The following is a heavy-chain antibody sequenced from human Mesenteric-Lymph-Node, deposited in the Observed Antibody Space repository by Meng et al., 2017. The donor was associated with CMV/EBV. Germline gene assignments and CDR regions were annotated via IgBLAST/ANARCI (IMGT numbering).Heavy chain of an antibody. CDR3: ARDEVGYYFDY. CDR1: GYTFTGYY. J-gene: IGHJ4*02. V-gene: IGHV1-2*02. Sequence: ASVKVSCKASGYTFTGYYVHWVRQAPGQGLEWMGWINPNSGGTNYGQKFQGRVTMTRDTSISTAYMELSRLRSDDTAVYYCARDEVGYYFDYWGQGTLVTVSS. CDR2: INPNSGGT.